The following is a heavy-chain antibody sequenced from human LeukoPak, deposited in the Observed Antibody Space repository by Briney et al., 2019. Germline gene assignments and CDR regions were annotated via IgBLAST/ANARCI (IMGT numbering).Heavy chain of an antibody. D-gene: IGHD6-19*01. V-gene: IGHV3-21*01. CDR1: GFTFSSYS. CDR3: ARDRRYSSGWYGVHDAFDI. CDR2: FSSSSYI. J-gene: IGHJ3*02. Sequence: GGSLRLSCAASGFTFSSYSMNWVRQAPGKGLEWVSSFSSSSYIYYADSVKGRFTISRDNAKNSLYLQMNSLRAEDTAVYYCARDRRYSSGWYGVHDAFDIWGQGTMVTVSS.